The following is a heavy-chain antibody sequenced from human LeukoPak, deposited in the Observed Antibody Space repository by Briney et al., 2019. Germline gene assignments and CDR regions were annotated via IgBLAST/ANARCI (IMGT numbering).Heavy chain of an antibody. J-gene: IGHJ5*02. D-gene: IGHD3-10*01. CDR2: ISGSGGST. CDR3: AKSGQDYYGSGSSIRWFDP. CDR1: GFTFSSYA. V-gene: IGHV3-23*01. Sequence: PGGSLRLSCAASGFTFSSYAMSWVRQAPGKGLEWVSAISGSGGSTYYADSVKGRFTISRDNSKNTLYLQMISLRAEDTAVYYCAKSGQDYYGSGSSIRWFDPWGQGTLVTVSS.